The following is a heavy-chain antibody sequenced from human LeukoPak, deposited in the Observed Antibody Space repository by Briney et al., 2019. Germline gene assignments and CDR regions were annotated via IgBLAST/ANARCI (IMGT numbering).Heavy chain of an antibody. Sequence: SETLSLTCTVSGGSIGSYYWSWIRQPAGKGLEWIGRIYTGGSTNYNPSLKSRVTMSVDTSKNQFSLKLSSVTAADTAVYYCASGPTRSGEPFDYWGQGTLVTVSS. CDR3: ASGPTRSGEPFDY. CDR1: GGSIGSYY. V-gene: IGHV4-4*07. J-gene: IGHJ4*02. CDR2: IYTGGST. D-gene: IGHD3-16*01.